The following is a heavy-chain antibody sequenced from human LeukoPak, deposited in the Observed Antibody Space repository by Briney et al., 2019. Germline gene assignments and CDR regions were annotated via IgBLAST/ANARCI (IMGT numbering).Heavy chain of an antibody. Sequence: GALRLSCAASGFTFSSYEMNWVRQAPGKGLEWVSYISSSGSTIYYADSVKGRFTISRDNAKNSLYLQMNSLRAEGTAVYYCARDNPGYCSGGSCYPAFDYWGQGTLVTVSS. CDR2: ISSSGSTI. J-gene: IGHJ4*02. CDR3: ARDNPGYCSGGSCYPAFDY. D-gene: IGHD2-15*01. V-gene: IGHV3-48*03. CDR1: GFTFSSYE.